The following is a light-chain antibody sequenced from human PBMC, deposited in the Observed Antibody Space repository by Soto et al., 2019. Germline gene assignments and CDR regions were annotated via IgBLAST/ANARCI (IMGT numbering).Light chain of an antibody. CDR3: CSFGSNTLL. V-gene: IGLV2-14*03. Sequence: QSALTQPASVSGSPGQSITISCTGASSDVGHYNYVSWYQQHPGKAPKLLIYDVSNPPSGVSNLFSGSKSGNTASLTISGLQPEDESYYYCCSFGSNTLLFGGGTKLTVL. J-gene: IGLJ2*01. CDR1: SSDVGHYNY. CDR2: DVS.